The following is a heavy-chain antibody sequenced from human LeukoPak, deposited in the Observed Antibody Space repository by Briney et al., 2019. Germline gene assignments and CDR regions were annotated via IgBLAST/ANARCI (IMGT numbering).Heavy chain of an antibody. V-gene: IGHV5-51*01. Sequence: GESLKISCKGSGYSFTSYWIGWVLQMPGKGLEWMGIIYPSDSDTRYSPSFQGQVTISADESISTAYLQWSSLKASDTAMYYCARRYCSGGSCSNFDYWGQGTLVTVSS. D-gene: IGHD2-15*01. CDR2: IYPSDSDT. CDR3: ARRYCSGGSCSNFDY. CDR1: GYSFTSYW. J-gene: IGHJ4*02.